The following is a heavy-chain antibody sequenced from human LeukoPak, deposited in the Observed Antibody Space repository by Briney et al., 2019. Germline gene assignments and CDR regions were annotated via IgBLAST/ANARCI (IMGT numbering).Heavy chain of an antibody. CDR1: GYSFTDYY. D-gene: IGHD1-26*01. V-gene: IGHV1-2*02. J-gene: IGHJ6*03. CDR3: ARGMEPYYYMDV. Sequence: ASVKVSCKASGYSFTDYYMHWVRQAPGQGLQWMGCINPTSGGTHYAQKFQGRVTMTRDTSISAAYMELSRLRSDDTAVYYCARGMEPYYYMDVWGKGTTVTVSS. CDR2: INPTSGGT.